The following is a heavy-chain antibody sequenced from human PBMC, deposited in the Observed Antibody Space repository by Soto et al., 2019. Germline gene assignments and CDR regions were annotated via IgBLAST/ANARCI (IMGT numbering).Heavy chain of an antibody. J-gene: IGHJ6*02. D-gene: IGHD2-2*03. CDR2: IIPIFGTT. CDR1: GGTFSSHA. V-gene: IGHV1-69*13. Sequence: ASVKVSCKASGGTFSSHAISWVRQAPGRGLEWMGGIIPIFGTTNYAQNFRARVTITADESTSTAYMELSSLTSEDTAVYYCGSVGYCSSTNCLFYYYHYGMDVWGQGTTVTVSS. CDR3: GSVGYCSSTNCLFYYYHYGMDV.